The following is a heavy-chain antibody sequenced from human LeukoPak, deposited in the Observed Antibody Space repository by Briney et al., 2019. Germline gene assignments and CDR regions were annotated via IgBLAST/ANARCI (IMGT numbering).Heavy chain of an antibody. Sequence: PSETLSLTCTVSGGSISSGAFYWSWIRQHPGKGLEWIGYIYYSGSTYYNPSLKSRVTISVDTSKNQFSLKLSSVTAADTAVYYCARQATYASYYDFWSGYYPKNWFDPWGQGTLVTVSS. V-gene: IGHV4-31*03. CDR1: GGSISSGAFY. J-gene: IGHJ5*02. D-gene: IGHD3-3*01. CDR2: IYYSGST. CDR3: ARQATYASYYDFWSGYYPKNWFDP.